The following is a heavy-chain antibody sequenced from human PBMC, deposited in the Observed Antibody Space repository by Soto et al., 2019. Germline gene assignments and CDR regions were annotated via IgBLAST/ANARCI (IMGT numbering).Heavy chain of an antibody. Sequence: GGSLRLSCAASGFTFSSYAMHWVRQAPGKGLEWVAVISYDGSNKYYADSVKGRFTISRDNSKNTLYLQMNSLRAEDTAVYYCARDKGDYFYYYGMDVWGQGTTVTVSS. CDR3: ARDKGDYFYYYGMDV. V-gene: IGHV3-30-3*01. J-gene: IGHJ6*02. CDR2: ISYDGSNK. D-gene: IGHD3-16*01. CDR1: GFTFSSYA.